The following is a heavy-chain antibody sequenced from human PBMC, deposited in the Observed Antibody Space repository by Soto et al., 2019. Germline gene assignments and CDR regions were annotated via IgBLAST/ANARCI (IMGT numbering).Heavy chain of an antibody. V-gene: IGHV2-5*02. D-gene: IGHD2-8*01. Sequence: SGPTLVKPTQTLTLTCTFSGFSLSTSGVSVGWIRQPPGKALEWLALIYWAGDKHYSPFLKSRLTITRDTSKNQVVLTMTNMDPVDTATYYCARRLDGPIDYWGQGTLVTVSS. CDR3: ARRLDGPIDY. CDR2: IYWAGDK. CDR1: GFSLSTSGVS. J-gene: IGHJ4*02.